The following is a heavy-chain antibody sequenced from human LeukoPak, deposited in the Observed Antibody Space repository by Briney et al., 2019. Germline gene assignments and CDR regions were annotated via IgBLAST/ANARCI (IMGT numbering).Heavy chain of an antibody. CDR2: IYTSGST. Sequence: SETLSLTCTVSGGSISSGSYYWSWIRQPSGKGLEWIGRIYTSGSTNYNPSLKSRVTISVDTSKNQFSLKLNSVTAADTAVYYCARGRSWLDPWGQGTLVTVSS. V-gene: IGHV4-61*02. CDR3: ARGRSWLDP. J-gene: IGHJ5*02. CDR1: GGSISSGSYY.